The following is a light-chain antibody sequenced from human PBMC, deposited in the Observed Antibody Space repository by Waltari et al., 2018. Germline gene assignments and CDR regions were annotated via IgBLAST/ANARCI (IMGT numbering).Light chain of an antibody. CDR1: QGIISY. CDR2: AAS. J-gene: IGKJ2*01. Sequence: AIRMTQSPSSLSASTGDRVTITCRASQGIISYLAWYQQKPGKAPKLLIYAASTVQSGVPSRFSGSGSGTDFTLTISCLQSEDFATYYCQQYYSYPPTFGQGTKLEIK. CDR3: QQYYSYPPT. V-gene: IGKV1-8*01.